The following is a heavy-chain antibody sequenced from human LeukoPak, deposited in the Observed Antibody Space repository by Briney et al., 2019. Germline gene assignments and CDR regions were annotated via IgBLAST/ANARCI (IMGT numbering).Heavy chain of an antibody. CDR1: GGSFSGYY. CDR3: ARAAAIAARRGVFDY. Sequence: SETLSLTCAVYGGSFSGYYWSWIRQPPGKGLEWIGYMSYSGSTYYNPSLKSRVTISVDTSKNQFSLKLSSVTAADTAVYYCARAAAIAARRGVFDYWGQGTLVTVSS. D-gene: IGHD6-6*01. J-gene: IGHJ4*02. V-gene: IGHV4-34*09. CDR2: MSYSGST.